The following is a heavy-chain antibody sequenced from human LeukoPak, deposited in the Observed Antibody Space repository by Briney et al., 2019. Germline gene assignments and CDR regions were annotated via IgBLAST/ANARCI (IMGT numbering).Heavy chain of an antibody. D-gene: IGHD3-22*01. CDR3: ARGAKAYYYDSSGYWND. CDR2: IYYSGST. Sequence: SETLSLTCTVSGGSISSYYWSWIRQPPGKGLEWIGYIYYSGSTNYNPSLKSRVTISVDTSKNQFSLKLSSVTAADTAVYYCARGAKAYYYDSSGYWNDWGQGTLVTVSS. V-gene: IGHV4-59*12. CDR1: GGSISSYY. J-gene: IGHJ4*02.